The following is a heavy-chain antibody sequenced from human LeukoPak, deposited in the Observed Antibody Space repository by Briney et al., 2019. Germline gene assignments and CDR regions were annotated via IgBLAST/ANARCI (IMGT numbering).Heavy chain of an antibody. D-gene: IGHD6-19*01. J-gene: IGHJ4*02. CDR3: ARRAPGYSSGWLDY. Sequence: PGGSLRLSCAASGFTFSSYAMHWVRQAPGKGLEYVSAISSNGGSTYYANSVKGRFTISRDNSNNTLYLQMGSLRAEDMAVYYCARRAPGYSSGWLDYWGQGTLVTVSS. V-gene: IGHV3-64*01. CDR2: ISSNGGST. CDR1: GFTFSSYA.